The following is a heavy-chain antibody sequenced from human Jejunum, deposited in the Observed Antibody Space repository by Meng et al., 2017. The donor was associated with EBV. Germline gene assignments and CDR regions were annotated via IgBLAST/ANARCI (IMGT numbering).Heavy chain of an antibody. V-gene: IGHV3-11*04. CDR3: SRDLAGSDDY. D-gene: IGHD1-14*01. J-gene: IGHJ4*02. CDR1: GFTFSDHY. Sequence: GRLVESGGGLVKPGGSLRLSCADSGFTFSDHYMRWIRQAAGKGLEWVSYADSVKGRFTISRDNAKNTLYLQMNSLRAEDTAVYYCSRDLAGSDDYWGQGTLVTVSS.